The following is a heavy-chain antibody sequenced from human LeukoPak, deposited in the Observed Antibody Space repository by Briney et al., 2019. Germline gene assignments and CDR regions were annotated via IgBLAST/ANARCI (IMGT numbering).Heavy chain of an antibody. CDR3: ARVTAGLFDY. J-gene: IGHJ4*02. D-gene: IGHD6-13*01. CDR2: IYQSGST. Sequence: SETLSLTCTVSGYSISSGYYWGWIRQPPGKGLEWIGSIYQSGSTYYNPSLKSRVTISVDTSKNQFSLKLSSVTAADTAVYYCARVTAGLFDYWGQGTLVTVSS. CDR1: GYSISSGYY. V-gene: IGHV4-38-2*02.